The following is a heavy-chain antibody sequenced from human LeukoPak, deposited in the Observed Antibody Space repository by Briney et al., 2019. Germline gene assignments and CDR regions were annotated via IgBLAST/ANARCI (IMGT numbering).Heavy chain of an antibody. CDR1: GFTFSSYA. V-gene: IGHV3-23*01. D-gene: IGHD2-2*01. J-gene: IGHJ5*02. CDR3: AITRPDCSSTSCPP. Sequence: HPGGSLRLSCAASGFTFSSYAMSWVRQAPGKGLEWVSAISGSGGSTYYADSVKGRFTISRDNSKNTLYLQMNSLRAEDTAVYYCAITRPDCSSTSCPPWGQGTLVTVSS. CDR2: ISGSGGST.